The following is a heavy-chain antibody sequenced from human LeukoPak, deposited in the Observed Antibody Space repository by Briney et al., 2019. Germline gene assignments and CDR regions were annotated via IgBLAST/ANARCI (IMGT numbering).Heavy chain of an antibody. V-gene: IGHV4-34*01. Sequence: NPSETLSFTCAVYGGSFSGYYWSWIRQPPGKGLEWIGEINHSGSTNYNPSLKSRVTISVDTSKNQFSLKLSSVTAADTAVYYCARDPTAMVPYWGQGTLVTVSS. CDR3: ARDPTAMVPY. CDR1: GGSFSGYY. J-gene: IGHJ4*02. D-gene: IGHD5-18*01. CDR2: INHSGST.